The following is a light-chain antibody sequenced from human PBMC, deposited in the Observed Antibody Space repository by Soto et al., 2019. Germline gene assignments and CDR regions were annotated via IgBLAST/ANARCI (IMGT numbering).Light chain of an antibody. V-gene: IGLV2-14*01. CDR2: EVS. CDR3: PSYTSYSTLDV. CDR1: SSDVGGYNY. Sequence: QSALTQPASVSGSPGQSITISCTGTSSDVGGYNYVSWYQQHPDKAPKLMIYEVSNRPSGVSNRFSGSKSGHTASLTISGLQSEDEADYFCPSYTSYSTLDVFGTGTNDTVL. J-gene: IGLJ1*01.